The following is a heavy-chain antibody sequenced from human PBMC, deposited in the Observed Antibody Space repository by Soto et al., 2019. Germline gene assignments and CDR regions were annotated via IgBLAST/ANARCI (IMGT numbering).Heavy chain of an antibody. CDR3: ARDPVPYCSGGSCYKVGFDP. V-gene: IGHV4-59*01. CDR2: IYYSGST. D-gene: IGHD2-15*01. Sequence: QVQLQESGPGLVKPSETLSLTCTVSGGSISSYYWSWIRQPPGKGLEWIGYIYYSGSTNYNPSLKSRVTISVDTSKNQFSLKLSSVTAADTAVYYCARDPVPYCSGGSCYKVGFDPWGQGTLVTVSS. CDR1: GGSISSYY. J-gene: IGHJ5*02.